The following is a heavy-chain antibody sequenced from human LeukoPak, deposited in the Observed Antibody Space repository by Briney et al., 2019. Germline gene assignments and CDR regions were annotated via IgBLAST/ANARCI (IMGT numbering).Heavy chain of an antibody. CDR3: ARISHRTIPEAGSLVGVMDV. J-gene: IGHJ6*04. CDR2: IIPIFGTA. D-gene: IGHD1-26*01. CDR1: GGTFSSYA. V-gene: IGHV1-69*05. Sequence: GASVKVSCKASGGTFSSYAISWARQAPGQELEWMGGIIPIFGTANYAQKYQGRVTITTDESTSTAYMELSNLRSEDTAVYYCARISHRTIPEAGSLVGVMDVWGKGTTVTVSS.